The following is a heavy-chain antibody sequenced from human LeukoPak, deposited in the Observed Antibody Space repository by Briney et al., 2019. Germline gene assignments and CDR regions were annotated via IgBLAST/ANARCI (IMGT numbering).Heavy chain of an antibody. Sequence: SVSASCKASGGTFSSYAISWVRQAPGQGLEWMGGIIPIFGTANYAQKFQGRVTITADESTSTAYMELSSLRSEDTAVYYCARVPGIAAAGTWGYFQHWGQGTLFTVSS. CDR1: GGTFSSYA. J-gene: IGHJ1*01. CDR2: IIPIFGTA. CDR3: ARVPGIAAAGTWGYFQH. D-gene: IGHD6-13*01. V-gene: IGHV1-69*13.